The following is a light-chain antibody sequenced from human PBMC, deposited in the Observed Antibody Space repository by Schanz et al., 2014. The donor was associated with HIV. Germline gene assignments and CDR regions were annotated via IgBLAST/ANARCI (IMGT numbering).Light chain of an antibody. Sequence: DIQLTQSPSFLSASVGDRATITCRASQGISSYLAWYQQKPGKAPKLLIYAASTLQSGVPSRFSGSGSGTEFTLTISSLQSEDFAVYYCQQYNDWPETFGQGTRVDLK. CDR1: QGISSY. V-gene: IGKV1-9*01. J-gene: IGKJ1*01. CDR3: QQYNDWPET. CDR2: AAS.